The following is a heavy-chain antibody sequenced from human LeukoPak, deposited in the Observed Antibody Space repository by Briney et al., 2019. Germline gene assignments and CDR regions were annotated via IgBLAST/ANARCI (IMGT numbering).Heavy chain of an antibody. V-gene: IGHV3-33*06. CDR2: IWYDGSNK. CDR1: GFTFRGYG. CDR3: AKEIGLTVGASPFDY. J-gene: IGHJ4*02. Sequence: PGGSLRLSCAASGFTFRGYGMHWVRQAPGKGLERVAVIWYDGSNKYYADSVKGRFTISRDNSKNTLYLQMNSLRAEDTAVYYCAKEIGLTVGASPFDYWGQGTLVTVS. D-gene: IGHD1-26*01.